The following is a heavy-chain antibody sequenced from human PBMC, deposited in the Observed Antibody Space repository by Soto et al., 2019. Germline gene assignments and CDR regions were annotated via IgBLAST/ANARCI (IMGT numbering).Heavy chain of an antibody. J-gene: IGHJ4*02. CDR1: GGSISSAGYS. Sequence: QLRLQESGSGLVKPSQTLSLTCAVSGGSISSAGYSWSWIRQPPGKGLEWIGYLYHTGSTYYTPSLRSRGTISVDRSNNQFSLKLSSVTAADTAVYYCATLGGYSNVWGLGALVTVSS. D-gene: IGHD4-4*01. CDR3: ATLGGYSNV. V-gene: IGHV4-30-2*01. CDR2: LYHTGST.